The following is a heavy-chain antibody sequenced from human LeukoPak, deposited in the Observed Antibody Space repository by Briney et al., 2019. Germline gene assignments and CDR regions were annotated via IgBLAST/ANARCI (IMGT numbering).Heavy chain of an antibody. CDR2: MNPGTGNT. CDR1: GYTFHSYD. Sequence: ASLKVSCKASGYTFHSYDINWVRQATGQGLEWMGWMNPGTGNTGYAPRFLGGVTMTRDTSTSTAYLHLSSLTSADTAVYYCARGRFDPWGQGTQVIVSS. J-gene: IGHJ5*02. V-gene: IGHV1-8*01. CDR3: ARGRFDP.